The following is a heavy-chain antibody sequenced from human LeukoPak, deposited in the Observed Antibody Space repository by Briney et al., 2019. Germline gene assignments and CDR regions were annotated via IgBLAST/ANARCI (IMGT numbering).Heavy chain of an antibody. Sequence: ASVKVSCKASGYTFTSYGISWVRQAPGQGLEWMGWISAYNGNTNYAQKLQGRVTMTTGTSTSTAYMELRSLRSDDTAVYYCARDIDYYDSSGYLVWGQGTTVTVSS. D-gene: IGHD3-22*01. CDR3: ARDIDYYDSSGYLV. CDR2: ISAYNGNT. CDR1: GYTFTSYG. V-gene: IGHV1-18*01. J-gene: IGHJ6*02.